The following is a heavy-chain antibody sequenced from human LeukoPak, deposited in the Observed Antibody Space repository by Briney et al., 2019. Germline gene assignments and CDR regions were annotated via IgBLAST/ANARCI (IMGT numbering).Heavy chain of an antibody. Sequence: GSLRLSCAASGFTFSYYAMSWVRQAPGKGLEWVSAISGSGGSTYYADSVKGRFTISRDNSKNTLYLQMNSLRAEDTAVYYCAKRRGLELLYYYYMDVWGKGTTVTVSS. CDR1: GFTFSYYA. D-gene: IGHD1-7*01. J-gene: IGHJ6*03. CDR3: AKRRGLELLYYYYMDV. CDR2: ISGSGGST. V-gene: IGHV3-23*01.